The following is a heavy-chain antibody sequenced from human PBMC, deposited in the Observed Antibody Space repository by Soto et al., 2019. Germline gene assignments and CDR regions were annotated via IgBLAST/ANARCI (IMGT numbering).Heavy chain of an antibody. Sequence: ASVKVSCKASGYTFTSYYMHWVRQAPGQGLEWMGIINPSGGSTSYAQKFQGRVTMTRDTSTSTVYMELSSLRSEDTAVYYCARDRRESEDIVVVVAATSPRGAFDIWAQGTMVTVSS. CDR3: ARDRRESEDIVVVVAATSPRGAFDI. J-gene: IGHJ3*02. CDR1: GYTFTSYY. CDR2: INPSGGST. D-gene: IGHD2-15*01. V-gene: IGHV1-46*01.